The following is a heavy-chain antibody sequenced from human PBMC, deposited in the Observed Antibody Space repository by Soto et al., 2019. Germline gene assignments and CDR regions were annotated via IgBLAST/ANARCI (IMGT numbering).Heavy chain of an antibody. V-gene: IGHV3-53*01. CDR2: ICSGGST. CDR3: ARDMMDYYDSSGRDFDY. J-gene: IGHJ4*02. D-gene: IGHD3-22*01. CDR1: GFTVSSNY. Sequence: GGSLRLSCAASGFTVSSNYMSWVRQAPGKGLEWVSVICSGGSTYYADSVKGRFTISRDNSKNSLYLQMNSLRAEDTAVYYCARDMMDYYDSSGRDFDYWGQGTLVTVSS.